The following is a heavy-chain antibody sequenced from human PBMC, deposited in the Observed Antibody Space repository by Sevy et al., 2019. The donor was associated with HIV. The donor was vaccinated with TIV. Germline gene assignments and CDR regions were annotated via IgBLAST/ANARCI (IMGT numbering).Heavy chain of an antibody. J-gene: IGHJ5*02. CDR2: ISNSGSYI. CDR3: AKAEGVPPNWFDP. Sequence: GGSLRLSCAASGFTFSSYNMNRVRQAPGKGLEWVSSISNSGSYIYYAGSVKGRFTISRDNAKNSLYLQMNSLRAEDTAVYYCAKAEGVPPNWFDPWGQGTLVTVSS. CDR1: GFTFSSYN. D-gene: IGHD1-1*01. V-gene: IGHV3-21*01.